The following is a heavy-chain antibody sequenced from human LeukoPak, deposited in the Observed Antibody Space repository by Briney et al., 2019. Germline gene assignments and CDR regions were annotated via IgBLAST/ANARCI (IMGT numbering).Heavy chain of an antibody. CDR2: IIPIFGTA. Sequence: ASVKVSCKASGGTFSSYAISWVRQAPGQGLEWMGGIIPIFGTANYAQKFQGRVTITTDESTSTAYMELSSLRSEDTAVYYCARPQGWSGGYFNWFDPWGQGTLVTVSS. CDR1: GGTFSSYA. V-gene: IGHV1-69*05. D-gene: IGHD3-22*01. CDR3: ARPQGWSGGYFNWFDP. J-gene: IGHJ5*02.